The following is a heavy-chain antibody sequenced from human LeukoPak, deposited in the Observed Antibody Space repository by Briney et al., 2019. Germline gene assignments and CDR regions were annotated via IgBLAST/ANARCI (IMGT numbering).Heavy chain of an antibody. CDR2: INPSGGST. V-gene: IGHV1-46*01. Sequence: GASVKVSCKASGYTFTSYYMHWVRQAPGQGLEWMGIINPSGGSTSYAQKFRGRVTMTRDTSTSTVYMELSSLRSEDTAVYYCARTDHPKGWFDPWGQGTLVTVSS. J-gene: IGHJ5*02. CDR3: ARTDHPKGWFDP. CDR1: GYTFTSYY.